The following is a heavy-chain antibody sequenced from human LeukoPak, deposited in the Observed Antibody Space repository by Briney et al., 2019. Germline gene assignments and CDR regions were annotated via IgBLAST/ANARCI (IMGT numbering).Heavy chain of an antibody. Sequence: GASVKVSCKASGYTFTTYGISWVRQAPGQGLEWMGWISAFNGNTNYAQKLRGRVTMTTDTSTSTAYMELSSLRSEDTAVYYCARDSSGYLFDYWGQGTLVTVSS. D-gene: IGHD3-22*01. CDR2: ISAFNGNT. CDR1: GYTFTTYG. V-gene: IGHV1-18*01. CDR3: ARDSSGYLFDY. J-gene: IGHJ4*02.